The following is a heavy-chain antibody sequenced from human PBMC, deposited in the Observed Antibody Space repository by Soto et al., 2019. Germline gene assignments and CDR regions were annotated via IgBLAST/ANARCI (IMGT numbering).Heavy chain of an antibody. D-gene: IGHD6-13*01. CDR1: GGSFSGYY. J-gene: IGHJ4*02. Sequence: SETLSLTCAVYGGSFSGYYWSWIRQPPGKGLEWIGEINHSGSTNYNPSLKSRVTISVDTSKNQFSLKLSSVTAADTAVYYCARARPIAAAPPYYFDYWGRGTLVTVSS. V-gene: IGHV4-34*01. CDR2: INHSGST. CDR3: ARARPIAAAPPYYFDY.